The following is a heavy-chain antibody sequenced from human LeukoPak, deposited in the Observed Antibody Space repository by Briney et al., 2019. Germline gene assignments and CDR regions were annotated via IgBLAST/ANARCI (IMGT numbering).Heavy chain of an antibody. Sequence: GGSLRLSCAASGFIFSDCYMSWIRQAPGKGLEWVSYIGSSGRTIYYADSVKGRFTISRDNAKNSLFLQMNTLKAEDTAVYYCARAGGSYLGEFNYWGKGTLVTVSS. J-gene: IGHJ4*02. CDR1: GFIFSDCY. V-gene: IGHV3-11*01. CDR3: ARAGGSYLGEFNY. CDR2: IGSSGRTI. D-gene: IGHD1-26*01.